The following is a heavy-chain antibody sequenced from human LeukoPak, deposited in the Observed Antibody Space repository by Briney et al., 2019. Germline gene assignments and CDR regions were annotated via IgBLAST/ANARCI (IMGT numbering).Heavy chain of an antibody. V-gene: IGHV1-46*01. Sequence: ASVKVSCKASGYTFTSYYMHWVRQAPGQGLEWMGIINPSGGSTSYAQKFQGRVTITADKSTSTAYMELSSLRSEDTAVYYCAREYSNYALSNWFDPWGQGTLVTVSS. CDR1: GYTFTSYY. CDR3: AREYSNYALSNWFDP. CDR2: INPSGGST. J-gene: IGHJ5*02. D-gene: IGHD4-11*01.